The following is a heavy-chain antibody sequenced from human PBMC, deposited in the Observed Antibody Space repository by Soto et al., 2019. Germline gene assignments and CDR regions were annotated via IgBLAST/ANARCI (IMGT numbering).Heavy chain of an antibody. CDR1: GDTFTNFD. CDR3: ARYIHGQGFKG. Sequence: QVQLVQSGAEVKKPGASVKVSCKPSGDTFTNFDLNWVRQAAGKGLEWLGWMRANSGDTGHAQKFRGRVSKTRDISMSTAYMELSSLRAEDSGVYYCARYIHGQGFKGWRQGPLVIVSS. V-gene: IGHV1-8*01. J-gene: IGHJ4*02. D-gene: IGHD3-3*01. CDR2: MRANSGDT.